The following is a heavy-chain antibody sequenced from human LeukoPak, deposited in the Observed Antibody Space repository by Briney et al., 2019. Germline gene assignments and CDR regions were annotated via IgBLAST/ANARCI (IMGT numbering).Heavy chain of an antibody. CDR2: IIPIFGTA. CDR1: GYTFTRYD. V-gene: IGHV1-69*06. J-gene: IGHJ6*03. D-gene: IGHD3-3*01. CDR3: ARDLKGLRFLEWLFHTDYYYYMDV. Sequence: SVKVSCKASGYTFTRYDINWVRQAPGQGLEWMGGIIPIFGTANYAQKFQGRVTITADKSTSTAYMELSSLRSEDTAVYYCARDLKGLRFLEWLFHTDYYYYMDVWGKGTTVTVSS.